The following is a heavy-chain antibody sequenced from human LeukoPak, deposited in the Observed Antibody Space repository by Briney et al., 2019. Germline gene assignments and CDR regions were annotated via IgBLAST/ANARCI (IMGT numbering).Heavy chain of an antibody. CDR3: TRSVGGSWEGFDY. Sequence: PGGSLRLSCAASGFTFDDYAMHWVRQAPGKGLEWVSRINKDGTNTNYADSVRGRFTISRDNSKSTLYLQMSSLRVDDTATYYCTRSVGGSWEGFDYWGQGTLVTVSS. CDR1: GFTFDDYA. D-gene: IGHD1-26*01. J-gene: IGHJ4*02. CDR2: INKDGTNT. V-gene: IGHV3-74*01.